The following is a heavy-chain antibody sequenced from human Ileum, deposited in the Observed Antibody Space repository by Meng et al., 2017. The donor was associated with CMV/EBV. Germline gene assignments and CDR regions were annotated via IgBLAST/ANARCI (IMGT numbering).Heavy chain of an antibody. CDR1: GGSISSGGYY. CDR2: IFYSGST. CDR3: AATVNDSSGYYKT. D-gene: IGHD3-22*01. J-gene: IGHJ5*02. Sequence: VSGGSISSGGYYWSWIRQHPGKGLECIGYIFYSGSTYYNPSLKSRVTISVDTSKNHFSLKLSSVTAADTAVYYCAATVNDSSGYYKTWGQGTLVTVSS. V-gene: IGHV4-31*02.